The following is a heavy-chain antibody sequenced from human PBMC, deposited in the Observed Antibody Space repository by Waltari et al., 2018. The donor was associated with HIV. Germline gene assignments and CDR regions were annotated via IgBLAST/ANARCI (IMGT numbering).Heavy chain of an antibody. CDR3: ARGPMYKWFDP. V-gene: IGHV3-9*01. D-gene: IGHD3-10*02. CDR2: ISWRSGNI. J-gene: IGHJ5*02. CDR1: GFRFDDYA. Sequence: EVQLVESGGDLVQPGGSLRLSCAASGFRFDDYAMHWVRQAPGKGRGWVSCISWRSGNIAYADSVRGRFTISRDNAKNSLYLRMNSLRPDDTGFYYCARGPMYKWFDPWGQGTLVTVSS.